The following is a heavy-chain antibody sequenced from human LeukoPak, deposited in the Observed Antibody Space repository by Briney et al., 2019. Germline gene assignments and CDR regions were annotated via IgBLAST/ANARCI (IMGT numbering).Heavy chain of an antibody. V-gene: IGHV4-34*01. Sequence: PSETLSLTCAVYGGSFSGYYWSWIRQPPGKGLEWIGEINHSGSTNYNPSLKSRVTISVDTSKNQFSLKLSSVTAADTAVYYCAGALGGYDRWFDPWGRGTLVTVSS. CDR2: INHSGST. D-gene: IGHD5-12*01. CDR3: AGALGGYDRWFDP. J-gene: IGHJ5*02. CDR1: GGSFSGYY.